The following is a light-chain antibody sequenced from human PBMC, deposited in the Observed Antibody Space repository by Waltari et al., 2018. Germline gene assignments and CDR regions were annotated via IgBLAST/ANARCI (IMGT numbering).Light chain of an antibody. J-gene: IGKJ4*01. Sequence: DIQMTQSPSSLSASVGDRVTITCQASQDISNYLNWYQQKPGKAPKLLIYDASNLETGVPSRFSGSGSGTDFTFAISSLQPEDIATYYCQQYDIVPLTFGGGTKVEIK. V-gene: IGKV1-33*01. CDR3: QQYDIVPLT. CDR1: QDISNY. CDR2: DAS.